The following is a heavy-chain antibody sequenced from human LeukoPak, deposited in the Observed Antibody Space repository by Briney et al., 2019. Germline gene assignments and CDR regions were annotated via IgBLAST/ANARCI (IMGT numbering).Heavy chain of an antibody. CDR3: ARDEAAAGGFDI. V-gene: IGHV4-39*07. CDR1: GGSISSSSYY. J-gene: IGHJ3*02. CDR2: IYYSGST. D-gene: IGHD6-13*01. Sequence: PSETLSLTCTVSGGSISSSSYYWGWIRQPPGKGLEWIGSIYYSGSTYYNPSLKSRVTISVDTSKNQFSLKLSSVTAADTAVYYCARDEAAAGGFDIWGQGTMVTVSS.